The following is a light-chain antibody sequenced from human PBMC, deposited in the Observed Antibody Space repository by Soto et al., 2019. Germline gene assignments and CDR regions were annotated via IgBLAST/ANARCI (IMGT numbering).Light chain of an antibody. V-gene: IGKV1D-8*03. Sequence: VIRVTPCAYLLAPGTEERIRISWLMSQGISSYLAWYQQKPGKAPELLIYAASTLHSGVPSRFRGIGSGQDCTLTISSLQSEDWSIHFCQQANSFPIAVGQGTRLEIK. CDR3: QQANSFPIA. CDR2: AAS. CDR1: QGISSY. J-gene: IGKJ5*01.